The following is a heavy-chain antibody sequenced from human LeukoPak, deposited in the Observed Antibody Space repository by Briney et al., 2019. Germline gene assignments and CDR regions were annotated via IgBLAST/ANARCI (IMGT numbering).Heavy chain of an antibody. V-gene: IGHV4-34*01. CDR1: GGPFSHYY. CDR2: INESGST. D-gene: IGHD1-26*01. Sequence: SETLSLTCAVYGGPFSHYYWTRIRQPPGKGLEWIGEINESGSTNYDPSLKSRVTISVDTSKTHFSLNLTSVTAADTAVYYCASRIGRYLYYFGMDVWGQGTTVTVSS. CDR3: ASRIGRYLYYFGMDV. J-gene: IGHJ6*02.